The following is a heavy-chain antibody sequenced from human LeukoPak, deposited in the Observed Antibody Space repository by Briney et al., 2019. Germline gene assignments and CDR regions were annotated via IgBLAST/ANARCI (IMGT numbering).Heavy chain of an antibody. D-gene: IGHD3-3*01. V-gene: IGHV1-8*03. J-gene: IGHJ3*02. CDR3: ARGRGYITLLRFLVPQAFDI. CDR2: MNPNSGNT. Sequence: GASVKVSCKASGGTFSSYAISWVRQATGQGLEWMGWMNPNSGNTGYAQKFQGRVTITRNTSISTAYMELSSLRSEDTAVYYCARGRGYITLLRFLVPQAFDIWGQGTMVAVSS. CDR1: GGTFSSYA.